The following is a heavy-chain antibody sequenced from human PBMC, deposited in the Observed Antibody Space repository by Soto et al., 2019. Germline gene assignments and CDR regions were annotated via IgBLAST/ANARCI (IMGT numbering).Heavy chain of an antibody. D-gene: IGHD6-6*01. CDR2: INSDGSST. CDR1: GFTFRSYW. V-gene: IGHV3-74*01. Sequence: GWSLRLSCAASGFTFRSYWMQWVRQAPGKGLVWVSLINSDGSSTSYADSVKGRFTISRDNAKNTLYLQMNSLRAEDTAVYYCASGGSSLNFDSWGQGTLLTVSS. J-gene: IGHJ4*02. CDR3: ASGGSSLNFDS.